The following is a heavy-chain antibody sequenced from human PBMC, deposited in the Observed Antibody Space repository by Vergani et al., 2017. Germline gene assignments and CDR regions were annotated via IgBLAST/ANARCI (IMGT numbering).Heavy chain of an antibody. V-gene: IGHV4-34*01. D-gene: IGHD3-22*01. J-gene: IGHJ4*02. CDR1: GGSFSGYY. CDR3: ARGAGAYYYDSSGYYPYFDY. CDR2: IKHSGST. Sequence: QVQLQQWGAGLLKPSETLSLTCAVYGGSFSGYYWSWIRQPPGKGLEWIGEIKHSGSTNYNPSLKSRVTISVDTSKNQFSLKLSTVTAADTAVYYCARGAGAYYYDSSGYYPYFDYWGQGTLVTVSS.